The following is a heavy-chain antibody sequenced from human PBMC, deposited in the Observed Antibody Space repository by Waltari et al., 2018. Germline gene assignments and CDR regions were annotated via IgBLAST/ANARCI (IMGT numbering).Heavy chain of an antibody. D-gene: IGHD4-4*01. V-gene: IGHV4-30-4*08. J-gene: IGHJ2*01. Sequence: QVQLQESGPGLVKPSQTLSLTCTVSGGSISSGDYYWSWIRQPPGKGLEWIGYIYYSGSTYYNPSLKSRVTISVDTSKNQFSLKLSSVTAADTAVYYCASNSNYRYSYWYFDLWGRGTLVTVSS. CDR3: ASNSNYRYSYWYFDL. CDR2: IYYSGST. CDR1: GGSISSGDYY.